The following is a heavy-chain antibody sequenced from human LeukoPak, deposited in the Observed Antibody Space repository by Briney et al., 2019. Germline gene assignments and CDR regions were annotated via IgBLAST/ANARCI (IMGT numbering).Heavy chain of an antibody. Sequence: SETLSLTCAVYGGSFSGYYWSWIRQPPGKGLEWIGEINHSGSTNYNPSLKSRVTISVDTSKNQFSLKLSSVPAADTAVYYCAGWTYCSGGSCYRDWFDPWGQGTLVTVSS. V-gene: IGHV4-34*01. CDR2: INHSGST. CDR3: AGWTYCSGGSCYRDWFDP. D-gene: IGHD2-15*01. CDR1: GGSFSGYY. J-gene: IGHJ5*02.